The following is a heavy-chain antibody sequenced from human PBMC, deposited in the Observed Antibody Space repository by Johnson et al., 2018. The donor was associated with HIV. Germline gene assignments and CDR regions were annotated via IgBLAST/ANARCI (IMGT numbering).Heavy chain of an antibody. V-gene: IGHV3-30-3*01. CDR3: AKGPLYDFWSGEAVDI. Sequence: QVQLVESGGGVVQPGRSLRLSCAASGFTFSSYAMHWVRQAPGKGLEWVAVISYDGSNKYYADSVKGRFTISRDNSKNTLYLQMNRLRTEDTTVFYCAKGPLYDFWSGEAVDIWGQGTMVTVSS. CDR1: GFTFSSYA. CDR2: ISYDGSNK. D-gene: IGHD3-3*01. J-gene: IGHJ3*02.